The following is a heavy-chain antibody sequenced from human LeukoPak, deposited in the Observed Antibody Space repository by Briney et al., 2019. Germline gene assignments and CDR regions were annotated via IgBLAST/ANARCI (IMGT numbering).Heavy chain of an antibody. CDR1: GGSFSGYY. Sequence: SETLSLTCAVYGGSFSGYYWSWIRQPPGKGLEWIGEINHSGSTNYNPSLKSRVTISVDTSKNQFSLKLSSVTAADTAVYHCARHGGGYTTDAFDIWGQGTMVTVSS. CDR3: ARHGGGYTTDAFDI. V-gene: IGHV4-34*01. CDR2: INHSGST. J-gene: IGHJ3*02. D-gene: IGHD5-24*01.